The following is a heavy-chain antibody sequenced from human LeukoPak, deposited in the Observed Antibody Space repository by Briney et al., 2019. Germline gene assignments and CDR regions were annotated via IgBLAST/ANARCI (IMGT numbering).Heavy chain of an antibody. CDR3: ARVGYIDTWYSSPPFDY. V-gene: IGHV3-66*01. CDR1: GFTVSSNY. J-gene: IGHJ4*02. CDR2: IYSGGST. Sequence: GGSLRLSCAVSGFTVSSNYMSWVRQAPGKGLEWVSIIYSGGSTYYADSVKGRFTISRDNSKNILYLQMNSLRAEDTALYYCARVGYIDTWYSSPPFDYWGQGTLVTVSS. D-gene: IGHD2-15*01.